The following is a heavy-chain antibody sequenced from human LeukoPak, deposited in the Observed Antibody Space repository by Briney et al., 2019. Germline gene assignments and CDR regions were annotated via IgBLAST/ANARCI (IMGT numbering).Heavy chain of an antibody. V-gene: IGHV3-30*18. CDR3: AKGRRLRYFDWSTYTLVYFDY. CDR2: ISYDGSNK. Sequence: GGSLRLSCAASGFTFSSYGMHWVRQAPGKGLEWVAVISYDGSNKYYADSVKGRFTISRDNSKNTLYLQMNSLRAEDTAVYYCAKGRRLRYFDWSTYTLVYFDYWGQGTLVTVSS. CDR1: GFTFSSYG. J-gene: IGHJ4*02. D-gene: IGHD3-9*01.